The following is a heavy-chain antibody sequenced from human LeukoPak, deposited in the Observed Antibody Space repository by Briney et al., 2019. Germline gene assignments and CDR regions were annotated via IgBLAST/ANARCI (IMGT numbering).Heavy chain of an antibody. V-gene: IGHV3-74*03. CDR2: INSDGRST. D-gene: IGHD2-2*01. CDR3: ARVPHCSSSSCYSWFDP. J-gene: IGHJ5*02. CDR1: GFTFSSYY. Sequence: XXASGFTFSSYYMQWGRHAPGKGVVWVSRINSDGRSTTYADCVKGRFTISRENAKNTVYLKMNSLRAEDTAVYHCARVPHCSSSSCYSWFDPWGQGTLVTVSS.